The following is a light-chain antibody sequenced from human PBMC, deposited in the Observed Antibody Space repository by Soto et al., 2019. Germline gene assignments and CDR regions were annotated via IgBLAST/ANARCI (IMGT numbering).Light chain of an antibody. J-gene: IGLJ1*01. Sequence: QSVLTQPASVSGSPGQSITISCTGSTSDVGAYNYVSWYKHHPGQAPQLMIYEVSNRPSGVSNLFSGSKSGNTASLTISGRPADDEGDYYCSSKTSSSSPFVFGTGTKLTVL. CDR1: TSDVGAYNY. CDR2: EVS. CDR3: SSKTSSSSPFV. V-gene: IGLV2-14*01.